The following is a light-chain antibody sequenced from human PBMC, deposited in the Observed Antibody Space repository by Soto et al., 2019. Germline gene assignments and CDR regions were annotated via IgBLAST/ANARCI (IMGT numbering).Light chain of an antibody. CDR2: GAS. CDR3: QQRSNWPPALT. CDR1: QSVSSSY. Sequence: EIVLTQSPGTLSLSPGERATLSCRASQSVSSSYLAWYQQKPGQAPRLLIYGASTRATDMPGRFSGSGSGTDFTLTISSLEPEDFAVYYCQQRSNWPPALTFGGGTKVDI. V-gene: IGKV3D-20*02. J-gene: IGKJ4*01.